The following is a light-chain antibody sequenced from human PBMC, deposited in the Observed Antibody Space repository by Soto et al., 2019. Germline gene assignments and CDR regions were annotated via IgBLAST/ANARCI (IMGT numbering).Light chain of an antibody. V-gene: IGLV2-14*01. J-gene: IGLJ1*01. CDR2: EVT. CDR1: SSDVGGYNS. CDR3: CSFTTSTTYV. Sequence: QSVLTQPASVSGSPGQSITISCTGTSSDVGGYNSVSWYQQHPGKAPKLIIYEVTHRPSGVSNRLSGSQSAKTASLTISGLQAEEEADYYCCSFTTSTTYVFGTGTKVTV.